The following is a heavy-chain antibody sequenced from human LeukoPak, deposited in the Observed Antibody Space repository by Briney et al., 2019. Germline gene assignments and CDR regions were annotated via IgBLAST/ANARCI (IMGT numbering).Heavy chain of an antibody. CDR2: IRSKAYGGTT. J-gene: IGHJ4*02. V-gene: IGHV3-49*03. Sequence: GGSLRLSCTASGFTFGDYAMSWFRQAPGKGLEWVGFIRSKAYGGTTEYAASVKGRFTISRDDSKSIAYLQMNSLKTEDTAVYYCTRAGDDYDREFDYWGQGTLVTVSS. CDR1: GFTFGDYA. CDR3: TRAGDDYDREFDY. D-gene: IGHD5-12*01.